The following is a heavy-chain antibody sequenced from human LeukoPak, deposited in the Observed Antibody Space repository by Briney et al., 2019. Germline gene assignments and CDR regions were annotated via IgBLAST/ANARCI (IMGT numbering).Heavy chain of an antibody. Sequence: GGSLRLSCAASGFTFDDSAMHWVRQVPGKGLEWVSGISWNSGIIDYADSVKGRFTISRDNAKNSLYLRMNNLRPDDTAFYYCAKAPPYYSDSSGYFQHWGQGTLVTVSS. V-gene: IGHV3-9*01. J-gene: IGHJ1*01. D-gene: IGHD3-22*01. CDR3: AKAPPYYSDSSGYFQH. CDR2: ISWNSGII. CDR1: GFTFDDSA.